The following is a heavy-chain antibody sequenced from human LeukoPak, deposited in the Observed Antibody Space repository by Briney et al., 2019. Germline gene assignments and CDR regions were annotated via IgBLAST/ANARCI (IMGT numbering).Heavy chain of an antibody. CDR2: INWDGGST. D-gene: IGHD2-2*02. J-gene: IGHJ6*03. CDR1: GFIFDDYG. CDR3: ARGVLHYCSSTSCYSGGRGYYYYYMDV. V-gene: IGHV3-20*01. Sequence: GGSLRLSCAASGFIFDDYGMSWVRQGPGKGLEWVSGINWDGGSTGYADSVKGRFTISRDNAKNSLYLQMNSLRAEDTALYHCARGVLHYCSSTSCYSGGRGYYYYYMDVWGKGTTVTISS.